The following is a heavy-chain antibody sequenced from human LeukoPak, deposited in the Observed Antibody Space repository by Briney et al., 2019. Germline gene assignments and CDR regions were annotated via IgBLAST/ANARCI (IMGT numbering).Heavy chain of an antibody. CDR1: GGSFSGFY. CDR3: ARHGIFYDTSGYTNWFDP. CDR2: INHSGGT. D-gene: IGHD3-22*01. J-gene: IGHJ5*02. Sequence: SETLSLTCAVYGGSFSGFYWSWIRQPPGKGLEWIGDINHSGGTNYIPSLKSRVTISVDTSKNQFSLKLTSVTAADTAVYYCARHGIFYDTSGYTNWFDPWGQGTLVTVSS. V-gene: IGHV4-34*01.